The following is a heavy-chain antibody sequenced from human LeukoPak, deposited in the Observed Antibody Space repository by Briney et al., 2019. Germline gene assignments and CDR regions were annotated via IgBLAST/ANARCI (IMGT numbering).Heavy chain of an antibody. D-gene: IGHD3-16*01. CDR3: GRGGFGELYPYVAS. V-gene: IGHV3-30*04. Sequence: GGSLRLSCAASGFSFSRSAMHWVRQAPGKGLEWVARISYDGGNEYYGDSVKGRFTVSRDNSKNTLYLQMSSLRADDTAVYYCGRGGFGELYPYVASWGEGRLVTVYS. CDR2: ISYDGGNE. J-gene: IGHJ4*02. CDR1: GFSFSRSA.